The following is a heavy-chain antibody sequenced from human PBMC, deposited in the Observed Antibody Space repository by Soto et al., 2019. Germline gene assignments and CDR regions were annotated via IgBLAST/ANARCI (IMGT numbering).Heavy chain of an antibody. CDR2: IIPIFGTA. CDR1: GGTFSSYT. CDR3: AREASENRGWYVY. J-gene: IGHJ4*02. V-gene: IGHV1-69*13. Sequence: ASVKVSCKASGGTFSSYTINWVRQAPGQGLEWMGGIIPIFGTANYVQKFQGRVTITADESTSTAYMELNNLRSEDTAVYYCAREASENRGWYVYWGQGTLVTVSS. D-gene: IGHD6-19*01.